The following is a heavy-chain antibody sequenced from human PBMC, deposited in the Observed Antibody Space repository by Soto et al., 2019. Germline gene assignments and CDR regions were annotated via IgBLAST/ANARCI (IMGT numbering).Heavy chain of an antibody. CDR3: ARIETGYYFDY. CDR2: IYSGGST. Sequence: GGSLRLSCAASGFTVSSTYMSWVRQAPGKGLEWVSVIYSGGSTYYADSVKGRFTISRDNSKNTLFLQMNSLRAEDTAVYYCARIETGYYFDYWGQGTLVTVSS. D-gene: IGHD7-27*01. V-gene: IGHV3-53*01. CDR1: GFTVSSTY. J-gene: IGHJ4*02.